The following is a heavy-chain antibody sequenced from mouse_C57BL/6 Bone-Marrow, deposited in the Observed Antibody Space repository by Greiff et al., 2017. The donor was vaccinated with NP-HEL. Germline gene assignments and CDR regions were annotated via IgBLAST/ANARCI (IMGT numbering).Heavy chain of an antibody. CDR1: GYTFTSYT. Sequence: QVQLKESGAELARPGASVKMSCKASGYTFTSYTMHWVKQRPGQGLEWIGYINPSSGYTKYNQKFKDKATLTADKSSSTAYMQLSSLTSEDSAFYYCARSGLLRHWGQGTLVTVSA. J-gene: IGHJ3*01. D-gene: IGHD1-2*01. CDR3: ARSGLLRH. CDR2: INPSSGYT. V-gene: IGHV1-4*01.